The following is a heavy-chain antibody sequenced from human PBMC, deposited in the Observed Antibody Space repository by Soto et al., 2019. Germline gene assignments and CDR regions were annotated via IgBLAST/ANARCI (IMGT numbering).Heavy chain of an antibody. CDR3: AQALVFTGGDGFDI. CDR2: IYYSGNT. CDR1: GGSITTGGRY. Sequence: QVRLQEWGPGLVKPSQTLSLKCSVSGGSITTGGRYWSWIRQLPGKGLERIGDIYYSGNTYYNASLKSRVTLPVEAAKHQFSLKLSSVTAADTAVYYCAQALVFTGGDGFDIWGQGRLVTVSS. D-gene: IGHD1-1*01. V-gene: IGHV4-31*02. J-gene: IGHJ3*02.